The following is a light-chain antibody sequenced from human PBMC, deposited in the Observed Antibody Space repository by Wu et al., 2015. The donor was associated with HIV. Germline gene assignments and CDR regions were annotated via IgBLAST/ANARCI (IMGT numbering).Light chain of an antibody. V-gene: IGKV3-15*01. CDR3: QIYHNAPPLT. CDR1: QSVSSN. CDR2: GAS. J-gene: IGKJ4*01. Sequence: EIVMTQSPATLSVSPGERVTLSCRASQSVSSNLAWYQQKPGQAPRLLLFGASSRATGAPARFSGSGSGTEFTLTISSLQPEDVASYYCQIYHNAPPLTFGGGTDGGDQT.